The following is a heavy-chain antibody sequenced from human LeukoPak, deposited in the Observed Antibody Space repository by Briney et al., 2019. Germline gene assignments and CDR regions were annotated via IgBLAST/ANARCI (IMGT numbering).Heavy chain of an antibody. Sequence: GGSLRLSCAASGFIFSDYYMSWIRQAPGKGLEWVAYISPSQNDIYYTESVRGRFTISRDNSKNSLYLQMSSLTAHDTAVYYCTSGSSYVGYWGQGTLVTVSS. D-gene: IGHD1-26*01. V-gene: IGHV3-11*01. CDR2: ISPSQNDI. CDR3: TSGSSYVGY. CDR1: GFIFSDYY. J-gene: IGHJ4*02.